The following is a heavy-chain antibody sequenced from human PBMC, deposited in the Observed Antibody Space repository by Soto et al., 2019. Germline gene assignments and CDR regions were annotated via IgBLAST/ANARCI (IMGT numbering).Heavy chain of an antibody. CDR2: IKQDGSEK. Sequence: GGSLRLSCAASGFTFSNYWMNWVRQAPGKGLELVANIKQDGSEKYYVDSVKGRFTISRDNAKNSLYLQMNSLRVEDTAVYYCARGRYQLLCCDDWGQRTLVTVSS. CDR1: GFTFSNYW. CDR3: ARGRYQLLCCDD. D-gene: IGHD2-2*01. V-gene: IGHV3-7*01. J-gene: IGHJ4*02.